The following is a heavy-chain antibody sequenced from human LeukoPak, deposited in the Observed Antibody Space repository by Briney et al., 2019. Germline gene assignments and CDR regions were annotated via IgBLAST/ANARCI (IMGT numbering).Heavy chain of an antibody. CDR3: ARGGYSHGRNAFDI. J-gene: IGHJ3*02. CDR2: IYTSGST. V-gene: IGHV4-4*08. D-gene: IGHD5-18*01. Sequence: SETLSLTCTVSGGSISSYYWSWIRQPPGKGLEWIGRIYTSGSTNYNPSLKSRVTISVDTSKNQFSLKLSSVTAADTAVYYCARGGYSHGRNAFDIWGQGTMVTVSS. CDR1: GGSISSYY.